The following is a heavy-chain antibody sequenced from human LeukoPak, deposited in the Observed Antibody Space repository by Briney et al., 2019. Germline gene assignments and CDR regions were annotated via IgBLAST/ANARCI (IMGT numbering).Heavy chain of an antibody. V-gene: IGHV4-34*01. CDR2: INHSGST. D-gene: IGHD5-18*01. J-gene: IGHJ4*02. Sequence: SETLSLTCAVYGGSFSGYYWSWIRQPPGKGLEWIGEINHSGSTNYNPSLKSRVTISVDTSKNQFSLKLSSVTAADTAVYYCARHGTDTAMVDYWGQGTLVTVSS. CDR3: ARHGTDTAMVDY. CDR1: GGSFSGYY.